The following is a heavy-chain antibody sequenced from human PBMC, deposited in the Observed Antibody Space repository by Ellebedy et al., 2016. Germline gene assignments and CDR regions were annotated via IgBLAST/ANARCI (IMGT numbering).Heavy chain of an antibody. V-gene: IGHV3-23*01. D-gene: IGHD3-10*01. J-gene: IGHJ6*02. CDR2: ISGSGGST. CDR1: GFTFSSYA. CDR3: AKDSIIWFGELSSDYGMDV. Sequence: GESLKISXAASGFTFSSYAMSWVRQAPGKGLEWVSAISGSGGSTYYADSVKGRFTISRDNSKNTLYLQMNSLRAEDTAVYYCAKDSIIWFGELSSDYGMDVWGQGTTVTVSS.